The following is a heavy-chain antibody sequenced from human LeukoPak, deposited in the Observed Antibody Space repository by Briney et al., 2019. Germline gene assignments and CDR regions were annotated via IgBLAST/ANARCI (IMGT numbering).Heavy chain of an antibody. D-gene: IGHD6-13*01. Sequence: PSETLSLTCAVDGGSFSGYYWSWIRQPPGKGLEWIGEINHSGSTNYNPSLKSRVTISVDTSKNQFSLKLSSVTAADTAVYYCARGLSRCSSWYPQRHYWGQGTLVTVSS. CDR1: GGSFSGYY. J-gene: IGHJ4*02. CDR3: ARGLSRCSSWYPQRHY. CDR2: INHSGST. V-gene: IGHV4-34*01.